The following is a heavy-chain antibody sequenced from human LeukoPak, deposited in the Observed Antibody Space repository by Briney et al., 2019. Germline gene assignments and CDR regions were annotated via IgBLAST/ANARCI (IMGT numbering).Heavy chain of an antibody. CDR2: INRDGSDT. V-gene: IGHV3-74*01. Sequence: PGGSLRLSCAASGFTFSSYWMHWVRQAPGKGLGWVSRINRDGSDTSYADSVKGRFTTSRDNAKNTLSLQMSSLRAEDTALYHCARVAYYHDSSAYYPMDYWGQGTLVTVSS. D-gene: IGHD3-22*01. CDR3: ARVAYYHDSSAYYPMDY. CDR1: GFTFSSYW. J-gene: IGHJ4*02.